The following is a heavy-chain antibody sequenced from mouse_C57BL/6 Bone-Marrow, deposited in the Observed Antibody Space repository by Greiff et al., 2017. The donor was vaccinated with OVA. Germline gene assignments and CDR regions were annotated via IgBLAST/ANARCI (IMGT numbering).Heavy chain of an antibody. J-gene: IGHJ2*01. CDR3: ARKDIDEDCDWGFDY. V-gene: IGHV1-54*01. CDR1: GYAFTNYL. CDR2: INPGSGGT. Sequence: QVQLKESGAELVRPGTSVKVSCKASGYAFTNYLIEWVKQRPGQGLEWIGVINPGSGGTNYNEKFKGKATLTADNSSSLAYMQISSLTSEDSAGYCGARKDIDEDCDWGFDYWGQGTTLTVSS. D-gene: IGHD4-1*01.